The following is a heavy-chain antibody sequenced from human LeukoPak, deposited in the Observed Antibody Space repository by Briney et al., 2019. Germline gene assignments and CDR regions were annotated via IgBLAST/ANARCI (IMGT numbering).Heavy chain of an antibody. Sequence: SETLSLTCSVSGGSMSDSITWGWVRQPPGKGLEWLANIHDDGRTAPNPSLRSRLTISQDRSKNQFSLKVSSVTAADTAFYYCAKVLTAAGLDLWGQGILITVSS. J-gene: IGHJ5*02. D-gene: IGHD6-25*01. V-gene: IGHV4/OR15-8*01. CDR2: IHDDGRT. CDR1: GGSMSDSIT. CDR3: AKVLTAAGLDL.